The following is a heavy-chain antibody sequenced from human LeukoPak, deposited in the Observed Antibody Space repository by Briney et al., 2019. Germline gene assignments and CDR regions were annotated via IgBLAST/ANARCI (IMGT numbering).Heavy chain of an antibody. V-gene: IGHV3-21*01. D-gene: IGHD5-24*01. CDR2: ISSSSSYI. CDR1: GFTFSSYS. Sequence: PGGSLRLSCAASGFTFSSYSMNWVRQAPGKGLEWVSSISSSSSYIYYADSVKGRFTISRDNAKNSLYLQMNSLRAEDTAVYYGSRGPVEMATISYWGQGTLVTVSS. J-gene: IGHJ4*02. CDR3: SRGPVEMATISY.